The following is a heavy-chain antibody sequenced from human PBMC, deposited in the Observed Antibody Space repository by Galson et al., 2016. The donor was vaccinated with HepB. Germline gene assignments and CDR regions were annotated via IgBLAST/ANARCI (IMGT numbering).Heavy chain of an antibody. CDR2: IKSKGDGETT. CDR3: TTSVGANEFDY. J-gene: IGHJ4*02. CDR1: GFTFSHAW. D-gene: IGHD1-26*01. Sequence: SLRLSCAGSGFTFSHAWLHWVRQAPGKGLEWVGRIKSKGDGETTDYDAPVKGRFTVPRDDSKNTLYLQMNGLKTEDTAVYHCTTSVGANEFDYWGRGTLVTVSS. V-gene: IGHV3-15*07.